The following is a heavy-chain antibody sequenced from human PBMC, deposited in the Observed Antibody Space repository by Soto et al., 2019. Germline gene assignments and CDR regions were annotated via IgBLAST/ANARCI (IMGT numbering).Heavy chain of an antibody. D-gene: IGHD2-15*01. CDR1: GGSISSGDYY. CDR2: IYYSGST. J-gene: IGHJ4*02. V-gene: IGHV4-30-4*01. Sequence: SETLFLTCTVSGGSISSGDYYWSWIRQPPGKGLEWIGYIYYSGSTYYNPSLKSRVTISVDTSKNQFSLKLSSVTAADTAVYYCARAEGDCSCGSCYSLFWVPHYHDFWGQGTLVTVSS. CDR3: ARAEGDCSCGSCYSLFWVPHYHDF.